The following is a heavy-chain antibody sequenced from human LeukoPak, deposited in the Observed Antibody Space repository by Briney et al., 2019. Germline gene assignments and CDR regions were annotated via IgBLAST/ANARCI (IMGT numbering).Heavy chain of an antibody. CDR1: GGSISSSSNY. CDR2: IYYSGSI. V-gene: IGHV4-39*07. J-gene: IGHJ5*02. D-gene: IGHD6-13*01. CDR3: ARMFRSSWYINWFDP. Sequence: SETLSLTCTVSGGSISSSSNYWGWIRQPPGKGLEWIGSIYYSGSIYYNPSLKSRVTLSVDTSKNQFSLRLSSVTAADTAMYYCARMFRSSWYINWFDPWGQGTLVTVSS.